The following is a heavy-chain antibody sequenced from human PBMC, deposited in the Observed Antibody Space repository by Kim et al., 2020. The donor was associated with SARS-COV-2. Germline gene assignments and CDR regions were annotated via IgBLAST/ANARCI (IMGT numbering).Heavy chain of an antibody. CDR2: ISAYNGNT. J-gene: IGHJ6*03. CDR1: GYTFTSYG. Sequence: ASVKVSCKASGYTFTSYGISWVRQAPGQGLEWMGWISAYNGNTNYAQKLQGRVTMTTDTSTSTAYMELRSLRSDDTAVYYCARDKGYGSGSPPSYYFYYYVGVWGGGTTVTVSS. D-gene: IGHD3-10*01. CDR3: ARDKGYGSGSPPSYYFYYYVGV. V-gene: IGHV1-18*01.